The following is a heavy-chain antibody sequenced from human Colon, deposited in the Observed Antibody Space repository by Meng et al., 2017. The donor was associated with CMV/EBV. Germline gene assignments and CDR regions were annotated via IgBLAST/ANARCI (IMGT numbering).Heavy chain of an antibody. CDR1: GFTFSSYA. V-gene: IGHV3-23*01. CDR2: ISGSGGST. Sequence: GGSLRLSCAASGFTFSSYATSWVRQAPGKGLEWVSAISGSGGSTYYADSVKGRFTISRDNSKNTLYLQMNSLRAEDTAVYYCAKGRGDCSSTSCYKGYWGQGTLVTVSS. CDR3: AKGRGDCSSTSCYKGY. D-gene: IGHD2-2*02. J-gene: IGHJ4*02.